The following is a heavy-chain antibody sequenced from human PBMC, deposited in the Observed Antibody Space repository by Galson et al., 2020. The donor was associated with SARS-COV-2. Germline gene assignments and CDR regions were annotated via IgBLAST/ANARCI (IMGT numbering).Heavy chain of an antibody. D-gene: IGHD1-26*01. V-gene: IGHV3-33*01. Sequence: GGSLRLSCAASGFTFSSYGMHWVRQAPGKGLEWVAVIWYDGSNKYYADSVKGRFTISRDNSKNTLYLQMNSLRAEDTAVYYCARDGIVGAATGLNYWGQGILVTVSS. J-gene: IGHJ4*02. CDR1: GFTFSSYG. CDR3: ARDGIVGAATGLNY. CDR2: IWYDGSNK.